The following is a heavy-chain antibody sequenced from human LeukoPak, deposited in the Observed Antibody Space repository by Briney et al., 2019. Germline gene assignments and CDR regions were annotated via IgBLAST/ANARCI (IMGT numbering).Heavy chain of an antibody. Sequence: PGGSLRPSCAASGFTVSSNYMSWVRQAPGKGLEWVSVIYSGGSTYYADSVKGRFTISGDNAKNSLYLQMNSLRAEDTAVYYCARDRSSMSTVITTGKAGFDPWGQGTLVTVSS. J-gene: IGHJ5*02. CDR2: IYSGGST. CDR1: GFTVSSNY. D-gene: IGHD3-16*01. CDR3: ARDRSSMSTVITTGKAGFDP. V-gene: IGHV3-53*05.